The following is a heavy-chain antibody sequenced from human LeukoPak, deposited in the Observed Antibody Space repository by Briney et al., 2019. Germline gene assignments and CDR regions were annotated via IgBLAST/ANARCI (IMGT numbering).Heavy chain of an antibody. D-gene: IGHD2-15*01. CDR2: ISSSGRTI. CDR3: ARVKVVAATQVVGNWFDP. CDR1: GFTFSDYY. Sequence: PGGSLRLSCAASGFTFSDYYMSWIRQAPGEGLEWVSYISSSGRTIYYADSVKGRFTISRDNAKNSLYLQMNSLRAEDTAVYYCARVKVVAATQVVGNWFDPWGQGTLVTVSS. J-gene: IGHJ5*02. V-gene: IGHV3-11*04.